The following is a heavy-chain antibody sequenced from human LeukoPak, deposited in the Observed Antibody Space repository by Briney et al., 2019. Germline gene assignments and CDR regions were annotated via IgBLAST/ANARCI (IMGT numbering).Heavy chain of an antibody. D-gene: IGHD6-19*01. CDR1: GFTFSSYG. Sequence: GRSLRLSCAASGFTFSSYGMHWVRQAPGKGLEWVAVIWYDGSNKYYADSVKGRFTISRDNSKNTLYLQMNSLRAEDTAVYYCARDTRYSSGFDYWGEGTLVTVSS. CDR2: IWYDGSNK. V-gene: IGHV3-33*01. J-gene: IGHJ4*02. CDR3: ARDTRYSSGFDY.